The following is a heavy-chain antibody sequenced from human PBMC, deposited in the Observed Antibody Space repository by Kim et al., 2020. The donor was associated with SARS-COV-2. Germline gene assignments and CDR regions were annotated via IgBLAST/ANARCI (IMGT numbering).Heavy chain of an antibody. V-gene: IGHV3-53*01. J-gene: IGHJ3*02. D-gene: IGHD2-2*01. CDR2: IYSGGST. CDR3: ARGALVVPAALDI. CDR1: GFTVSSNY. Sequence: GGSLRLSCAASGFTVSSNYMSWVRQAPGKGLEWVSVIYSGGSTYYADSVKGRFTISRDNSKNTLYLQMNSLRAEDTAVYYCARGALVVPAALDIWGQGTMVTVSS.